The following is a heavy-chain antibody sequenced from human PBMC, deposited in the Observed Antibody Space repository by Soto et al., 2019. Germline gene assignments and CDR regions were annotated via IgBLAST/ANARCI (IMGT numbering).Heavy chain of an antibody. V-gene: IGHV4-34*01. CDR1: GGSFSGYY. D-gene: IGHD6-6*01. J-gene: IGHJ6*02. Sequence: SDTLSLTCAVYGGSFSGYYWSWIRQPPGKGLEWIGEINHSGSTNYNPSLKSRVTISVDTSKNQFSLKLSSVTAADTAVYYCARGFIAARHYYYYGMDVWGQGTTVTVSS. CDR2: INHSGST. CDR3: ARGFIAARHYYYYGMDV.